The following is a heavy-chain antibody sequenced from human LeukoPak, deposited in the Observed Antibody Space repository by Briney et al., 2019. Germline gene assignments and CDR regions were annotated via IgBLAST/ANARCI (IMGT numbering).Heavy chain of an antibody. Sequence: ASVKVSCKASGGTFSSYSIIWVRQAPGQGLEWMGWISAYNGNTNYAQKLQGRVTMTTDTSTSTAYMELRSLRSDDTAVYYCARGAEDNWRAGGGAFDIWGQGTMVTVSS. D-gene: IGHD1-20*01. CDR2: ISAYNGNT. CDR3: ARGAEDNWRAGGGAFDI. V-gene: IGHV1-18*01. CDR1: GGTFSSYS. J-gene: IGHJ3*02.